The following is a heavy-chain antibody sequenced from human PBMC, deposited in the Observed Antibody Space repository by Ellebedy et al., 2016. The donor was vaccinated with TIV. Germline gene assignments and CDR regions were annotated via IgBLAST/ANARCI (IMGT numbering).Heavy chain of an antibody. Sequence: GGSLRLSXAASGFTFSSYSMNWVRQAPGKGLEWVSSISSSSSYIYYADSVKGRFTISRDNSKNTLYLQMNSLRAEDTAVYYCARDMILRGYSYGLNYYYYGMDVWGQGTTVTVSS. CDR1: GFTFSSYS. CDR2: ISSSSSYI. D-gene: IGHD5-18*01. CDR3: ARDMILRGYSYGLNYYYYGMDV. J-gene: IGHJ6*02. V-gene: IGHV3-21*01.